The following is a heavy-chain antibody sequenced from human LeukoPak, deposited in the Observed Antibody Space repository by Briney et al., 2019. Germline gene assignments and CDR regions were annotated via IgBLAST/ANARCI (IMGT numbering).Heavy chain of an antibody. V-gene: IGHV4-59*01. D-gene: IGHD3-3*01. CDR1: GGSNSRYY. CDR3: ARIATTKDFWNGHSYYVDV. J-gene: IGHJ6*03. CDR2: IYYSGST. Sequence: AETLSLTRTVSGGSNSRYYWSWIRQPPGKGLEWIGYIYYSGSTNYNPSLTSQVNISVDTSKNQFSLKLSSVTAADTAVYYCARIATTKDFWNGHSYYVDVWGKGSTVTVSS.